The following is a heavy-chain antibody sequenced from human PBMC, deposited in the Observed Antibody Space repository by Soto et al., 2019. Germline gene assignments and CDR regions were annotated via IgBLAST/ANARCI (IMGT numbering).Heavy chain of an antibody. CDR3: ARDYGEKGHGYYYYYGMDV. J-gene: IGHJ6*02. CDR1: GVSFSGYY. D-gene: IGHD4-17*01. CDR2: INHSGST. V-gene: IGHV4-34*01. Sequence: PSETLSLTCAVYGVSFSGYYWILIRQPPGKGLEWIGEINHSGSTNYNPSLKSRVTISVDTSKNQFSLKLSSVTAADTAVYYCARDYGEKGHGYYYYYGMDVWGQGTTVTVSS.